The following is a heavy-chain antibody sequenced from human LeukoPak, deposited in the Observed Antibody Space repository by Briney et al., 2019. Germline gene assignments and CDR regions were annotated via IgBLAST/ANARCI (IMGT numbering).Heavy chain of an antibody. CDR3: ARGPHDTAYYFDQ. J-gene: IGHJ4*02. CDR1: GFSLTRYF. Sequence: ASVKVSCKASGFSLTRYFMHWVRQAPGQGPEWMGRIDPNSGGTNYALKFQGRVTMTRDTPITTAYMDLSRLRSDDTAVYYCARGPHDTAYYFDQWGQGTLVTVSS. D-gene: IGHD5-18*01. V-gene: IGHV1-2*06. CDR2: IDPNSGGT.